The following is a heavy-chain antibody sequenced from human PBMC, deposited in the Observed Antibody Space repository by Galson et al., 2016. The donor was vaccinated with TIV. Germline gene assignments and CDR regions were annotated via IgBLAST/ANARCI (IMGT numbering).Heavy chain of an antibody. CDR1: GFAFTAYG. CDR3: ARVTIVRFSEWSFDS. V-gene: IGHV3-23*01. Sequence: SLRLSCAASGFAFTAYGMSWVRQAPGKGLEWLSVVSGDTTYTHFAGSVRGRFTISRDNSKNTLYLQMNNLRAEDTAVYYCARVTIVRFSEWSFDSRGQGSLVTVSS. J-gene: IGHJ4*02. D-gene: IGHD3-3*01. CDR2: VSGDTTYT.